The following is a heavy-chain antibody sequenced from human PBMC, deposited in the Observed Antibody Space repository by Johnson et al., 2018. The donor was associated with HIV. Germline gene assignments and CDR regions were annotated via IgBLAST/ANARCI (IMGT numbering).Heavy chain of an antibody. J-gene: IGHJ3*01. CDR1: GFTVSSNY. CDR2: IYSGGST. D-gene: IGHD1-1*01. Sequence: EVQLVESGGGLIQPGGSLRLSCAASGFTVSSNYMSWVRQAPGKGLEWVSVIYSGGSTYYADSVKGRFTISRDNSKNTLFLQMNSLRPEDTAVFYCVRGREGVDNSGGSFDVWGQGTMVIVSS. V-gene: IGHV3-66*03. CDR3: VRGREGVDNSGGSFDV.